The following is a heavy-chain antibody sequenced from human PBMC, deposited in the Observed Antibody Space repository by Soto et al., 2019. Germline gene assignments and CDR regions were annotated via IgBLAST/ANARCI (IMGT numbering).Heavy chain of an antibody. CDR1: GDSISGSPYF. D-gene: IGHD2-15*01. CDR3: ARLPNIGPNPPFDH. V-gene: IGHV4-39*01. J-gene: IGHJ4*02. Sequence: SETLSLTCTVSGDSISGSPYFWGWIRQPPGKRLEWIGSVFYDGYTLYTPPLRSRVTISVDTSRSQFSLMLTSVTAADTAVYYCARLPNIGPNPPFDHWGQGILVTVSS. CDR2: VFYDGYT.